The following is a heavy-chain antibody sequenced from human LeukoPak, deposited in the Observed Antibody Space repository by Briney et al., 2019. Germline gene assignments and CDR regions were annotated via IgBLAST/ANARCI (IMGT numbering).Heavy chain of an antibody. D-gene: IGHD3-10*01. CDR3: ARHVRPLDSMVLGLINY. J-gene: IGHJ4*02. CDR1: GGSISSSY. Sequence: SETLSLTCTVSGGSISSSYWSWIRQPPGKGLEWIASIYDSETTKYNPSLRSRATISSDTSKNQFSLKLSSVTAADTAVYYCARHVRPLDSMVLGLINYWGQGTLVTVSS. CDR2: IYDSETT. V-gene: IGHV4-59*08.